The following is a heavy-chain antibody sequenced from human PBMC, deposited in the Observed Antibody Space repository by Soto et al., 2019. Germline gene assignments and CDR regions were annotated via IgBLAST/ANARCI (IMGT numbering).Heavy chain of an antibody. CDR2: ISNDGNSE. V-gene: IGHV3-30-3*01. D-gene: IGHD2-2*03. Sequence: PGGSLRLSCAASGFIFRSFVMHWFRQAPGKGLEWVALISNDGNSEYYADSVKGRFTISRDNYKKTLFVQMNSLRGEDTAVYYCARGTTFGYFDYWGQGALVTVSS. J-gene: IGHJ4*02. CDR3: ARGTTFGYFDY. CDR1: GFIFRSFV.